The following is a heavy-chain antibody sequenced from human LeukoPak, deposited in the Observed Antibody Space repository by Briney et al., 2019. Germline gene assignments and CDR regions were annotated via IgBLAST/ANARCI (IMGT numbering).Heavy chain of an antibody. CDR1: VGTFSSYA. D-gene: IGHD1-1*01. CDR2: IIPIFGTA. Sequence: SVKVSCKASVGTFSSYAISWVRQAPGQGLERMGGIIPIFGTANYAQKFQGRVTITTDESTSTAYMELSSLRSEDTAVYYCARGPELERFDYWGQGTLVTVSS. V-gene: IGHV1-69*05. CDR3: ARGPELERFDY. J-gene: IGHJ4*02.